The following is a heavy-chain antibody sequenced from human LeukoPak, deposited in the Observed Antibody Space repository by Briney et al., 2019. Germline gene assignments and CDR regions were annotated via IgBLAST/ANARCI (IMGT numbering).Heavy chain of an antibody. CDR1: GYTFTSYS. Sequence: GASVKVSCKAFGYTFTSYSINWVRQAPGQGLEWMGIINHSGGTTSYAQKFQGRVTMTRDMSTSTVYMELSSLRSEDTAVYYCARDGTDPEYYFDYWGQGTLVTVSS. D-gene: IGHD1-14*01. CDR2: INHSGGTT. CDR3: ARDGTDPEYYFDY. V-gene: IGHV1-46*01. J-gene: IGHJ4*02.